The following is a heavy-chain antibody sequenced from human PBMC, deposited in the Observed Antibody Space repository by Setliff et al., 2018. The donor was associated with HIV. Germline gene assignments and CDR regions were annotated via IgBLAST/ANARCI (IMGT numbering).Heavy chain of an antibody. CDR2: IYQSGSI. J-gene: IGHJ3*02. CDR1: GYSINSGFS. V-gene: IGHV4-38-2*01. D-gene: IGHD2-2*01. CDR3: AGQDIGAVPALGAFDI. Sequence: SETLSLTCAASGYSINSGFSRAWIRQPPGQGPQWIGSIYQSGSIYYNPSLQSRVTISVDSSKNQFSLNLFSVTAADTAVYYCAGQDIGAVPALGAFDIWGQGTMVTVSS.